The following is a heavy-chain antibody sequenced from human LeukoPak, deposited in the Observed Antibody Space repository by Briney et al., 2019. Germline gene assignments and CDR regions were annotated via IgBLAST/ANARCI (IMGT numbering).Heavy chain of an antibody. CDR2: IYHSGST. D-gene: IGHD3-16*02. CDR3: ARVASTFGGVIVYFDY. V-gene: IGHV4-39*07. Sequence: PSETLSLTCTVSGGSISSSSYYWGWIRQPPGKGLEWIGGIYHSGSTNYNPSLKSRVTISVDKSKNQFSLKLSSVTAADTAVYYCARVASTFGGVIVYFDYWGQGTLVTVSS. CDR1: GGSISSSSYY. J-gene: IGHJ4*02.